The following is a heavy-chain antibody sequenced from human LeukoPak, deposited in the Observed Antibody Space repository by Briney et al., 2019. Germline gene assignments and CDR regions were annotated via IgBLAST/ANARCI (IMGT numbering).Heavy chain of an antibody. CDR1: GDSFSSNSAA. D-gene: IGHD6-13*01. CDR3: ARGGSGWYVSVFDP. Sequence: SQTLSLTCAISGDSFSSNSAAWNWIRQSPSRGLDWLGRTYYRSKLYNDYAVSVKSRITINPDTSKNQFSLQLNSVTPEDTAVYYCARGGSGWYVSVFDPWGQGTLVTVSS. J-gene: IGHJ5*02. V-gene: IGHV6-1*01. CDR2: TYYRSKLYN.